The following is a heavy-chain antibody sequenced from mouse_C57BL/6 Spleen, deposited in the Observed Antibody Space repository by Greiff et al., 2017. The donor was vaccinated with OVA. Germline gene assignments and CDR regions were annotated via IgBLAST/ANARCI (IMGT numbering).Heavy chain of an antibody. Sequence: QVQLQQPGTELVKPGASVKLSCKASGYTFTSYWMHWVKQRHGQGLAWIGNINPSNGGTNYNEKFKSKDTLTVDKSSSTAYMQLSSLTSENTAIYYCARKSPRWYFDVWGTGTTVTVSS. D-gene: IGHD1-3*01. CDR3: ARKSPRWYFDV. V-gene: IGHV1-53*01. J-gene: IGHJ1*03. CDR1: GYTFTSYW. CDR2: INPSNGGT.